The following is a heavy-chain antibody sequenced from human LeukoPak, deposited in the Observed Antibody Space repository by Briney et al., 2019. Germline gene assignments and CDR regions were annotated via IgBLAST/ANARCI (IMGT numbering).Heavy chain of an antibody. CDR1: GGSISGYY. Sequence: WETLFLTCAGTGGSISGYYWSWIRQPPGKGLEWIGYIYYSGTTKYNPALKSRVTISVDTSKNQFSLKLTSVTAADSAVYYCARQGNRAIATRHGLDVWGQGTTVTVSS. CDR2: IYYSGTT. D-gene: IGHD6-6*01. J-gene: IGHJ6*02. CDR3: ARQGNRAIATRHGLDV. V-gene: IGHV4-59*08.